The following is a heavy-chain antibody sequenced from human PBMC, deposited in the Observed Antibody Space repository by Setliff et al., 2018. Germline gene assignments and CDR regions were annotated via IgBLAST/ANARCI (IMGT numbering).Heavy chain of an antibody. Sequence: SETLSLTCTVSGGSVNSGYDNWNWLRQPAGKGLEWIGHINRRGSTNFTPSLKSRVTISLDTSKNQFSLNLTSVTAEDTAVYYCARWTARAVDYWGQGTLVTVSS. J-gene: IGHJ4*02. CDR2: INRRGST. V-gene: IGHV4-61*10. D-gene: IGHD6-6*01. CDR1: GGSVNSGYDN. CDR3: ARWTARAVDY.